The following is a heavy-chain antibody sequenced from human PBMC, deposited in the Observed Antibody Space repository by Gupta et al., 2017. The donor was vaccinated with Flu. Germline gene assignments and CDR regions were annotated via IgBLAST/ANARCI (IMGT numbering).Heavy chain of an antibody. Sequence: QVQLQESGPGLVKPSQTLSLTCTVSGGSISSGSYYWSWIRQPAGKGLEWIGRIYTSGSTNYNPSLKSRVTISVDTSKNQFSLKLSSVTAADTAVYYCARERRWLQFGYCFDYWGQGTLVTVSS. V-gene: IGHV4-61*02. CDR3: ARERRWLQFGYCFDY. CDR2: IYTSGST. CDR1: GGSISSGSYY. J-gene: IGHJ4*02. D-gene: IGHD5-24*01.